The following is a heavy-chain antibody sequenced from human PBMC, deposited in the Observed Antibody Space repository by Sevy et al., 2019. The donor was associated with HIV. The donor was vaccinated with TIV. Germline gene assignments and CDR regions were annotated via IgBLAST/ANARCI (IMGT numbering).Heavy chain of an antibody. J-gene: IGHJ5*02. D-gene: IGHD3-10*01. V-gene: IGHV1-2*02. CDR1: GYTFTGYY. CDR2: INPNSGGT. Sequence: SSVKVSCKASGYTFTGYYMHWVRQAPGQGLEWMGWINPNSGGTNYAQKFQGRVTMTRDTSISTAYMELSRLRSDDTAVYYCASPSPRSGSYSSWGQGTLVTVSS. CDR3: ASPSPRSGSYSS.